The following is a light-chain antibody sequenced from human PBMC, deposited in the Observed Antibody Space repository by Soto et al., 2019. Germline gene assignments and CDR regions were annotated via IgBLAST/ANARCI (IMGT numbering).Light chain of an antibody. CDR2: TLS. J-gene: IGKJ4*01. V-gene: IGKV2-40*01. CDR1: QGLLYSYDGNTY. Sequence: DIVMTQTPLSLPVTPGEPASISCGSSQGLLYSYDGNTYLDXXLQKPGQSPQLLIYTLSYQASGGPDRFSGSRSGNDFTLKISRVEAEDVGVYYCMQSIEFQLTFGGGTKVDIK. CDR3: MQSIEFQLT.